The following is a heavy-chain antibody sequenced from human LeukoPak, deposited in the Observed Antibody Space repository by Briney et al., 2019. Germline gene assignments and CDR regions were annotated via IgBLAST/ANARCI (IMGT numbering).Heavy chain of an antibody. CDR2: ISYDGSNK. J-gene: IGHJ4*02. CDR1: GFTFSYYA. Sequence: PGGSLRLSCAASGFTFSYYAMHWVRQAPGKGLEWVAVISYDGSNKYYVDSVKGRFTISRDNSKNTLHLQMNSLRDEDTAVYYCARGARYSSSWYSFDYWGQGTLVTVSS. CDR3: ARGARYSSSWYSFDY. D-gene: IGHD6-13*01. V-gene: IGHV3-30-3*01.